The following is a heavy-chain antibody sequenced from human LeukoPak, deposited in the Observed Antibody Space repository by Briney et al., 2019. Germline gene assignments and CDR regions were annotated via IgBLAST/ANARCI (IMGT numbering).Heavy chain of an antibody. J-gene: IGHJ4*02. D-gene: IGHD6-13*01. Sequence: GGSLRLSCTASGFIFSTSWMTWVRQAPGKGLEWVSVIYSGGSTYYADSVKGRFTISRDNSKNTLYLQMNSLRAEDTAVYYCASGGPGIAAVEPDYWGQGTLVTVSS. CDR2: IYSGGST. CDR3: ASGGPGIAAVEPDY. CDR1: GFIFSTSW. V-gene: IGHV3-66*01.